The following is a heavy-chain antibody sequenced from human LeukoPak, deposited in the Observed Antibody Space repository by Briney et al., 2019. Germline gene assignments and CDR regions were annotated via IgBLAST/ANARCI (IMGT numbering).Heavy chain of an antibody. V-gene: IGHV1-69*13. CDR3: ARLVEQQPGHEKTRNWFDP. Sequence: GASVKVSCKASGGTFSSYAISWVRQAPGQGLEWMGGIIPIFGTANYAQKFQGRVTITADESTSTAYMELSSLRSEDTAVYYCARLVEQQPGHEKTRNWFDPWGQGTLVTVSS. J-gene: IGHJ5*02. CDR1: GGTFSSYA. CDR2: IIPIFGTA. D-gene: IGHD6-13*01.